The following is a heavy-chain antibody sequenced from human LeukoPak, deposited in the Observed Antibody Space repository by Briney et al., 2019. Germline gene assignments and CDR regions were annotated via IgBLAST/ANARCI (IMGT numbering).Heavy chain of an antibody. D-gene: IGHD6-13*01. CDR3: ARRLQQLVPSHAFDI. Sequence: PSETLSLTCVVYGGSFSGYYWTWIRQPPGKGLEWIGDIYHSGRTNYNPSLKSRVTISVDTSKNQFSLKLSSVTAADTAVYYCARRLQQLVPSHAFDIWGQGTMVTVSS. CDR1: GGSFSGYY. V-gene: IGHV4-34*01. CDR2: IYHSGRT. J-gene: IGHJ3*02.